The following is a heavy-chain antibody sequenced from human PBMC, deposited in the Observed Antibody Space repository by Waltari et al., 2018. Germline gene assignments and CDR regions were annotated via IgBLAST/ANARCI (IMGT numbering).Heavy chain of an antibody. Sequence: QLVESGGGVVQPGGSLRLSCAASGFTFSSFGMHWVRQAPGKGLGGVTFIRYDESNKYYADSVKGRFIISRDNSKNTVYLQMNSLRPEDTAVYYCAKGSGSYEGFDPWGQGTLVTVSS. CDR1: GFTFSSFG. D-gene: IGHD1-26*01. CDR2: IRYDESNK. V-gene: IGHV3-30*02. J-gene: IGHJ5*02. CDR3: AKGSGSYEGFDP.